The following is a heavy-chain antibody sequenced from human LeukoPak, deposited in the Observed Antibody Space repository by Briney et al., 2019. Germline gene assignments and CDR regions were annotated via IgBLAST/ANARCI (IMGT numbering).Heavy chain of an antibody. J-gene: IGHJ4*02. V-gene: IGHV3-23*01. Sequence: GGSLRLSCAASGFTFSSYAMGWVRQAPGKGLEYVSIISHSGSSTYYADSVKGRFTISRDNVKNSLYLQMNSLTAEDTATYYCARADWGSVDSWGQGTPVTVSS. CDR1: GFTFSSYA. CDR3: ARADWGSVDS. D-gene: IGHD3-16*01. CDR2: ISHSGSST.